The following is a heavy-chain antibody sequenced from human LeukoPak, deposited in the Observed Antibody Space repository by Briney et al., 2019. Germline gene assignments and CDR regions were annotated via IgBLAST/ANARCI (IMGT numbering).Heavy chain of an antibody. CDR2: IYYSGST. D-gene: IGHD6-19*01. J-gene: IGHJ4*02. V-gene: IGHV4-59*08. CDR1: GGSISSYY. Sequence: PSETLSLTCTVSGGSISSYYWSWIRQSPGKGLEWIGYIYYSGSTNYNPSLKSRITISVDTSKNQFSLKLNSVTAADTAVYYCARHQGQWLFFFDHWGQGALVTVSS. CDR3: ARHQGQWLFFFDH.